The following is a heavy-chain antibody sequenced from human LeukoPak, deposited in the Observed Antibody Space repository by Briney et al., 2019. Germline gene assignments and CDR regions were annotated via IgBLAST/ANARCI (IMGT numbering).Heavy chain of an antibody. CDR3: ARKPYSSSSRGHFDY. CDR2: IYPGDSDT. Sequence: AESLKISCKCSGYIFTSYLIGWVRQMPAKGLEWMAIIYPGDSDTRYSPAFQGQVTISADKSITTAYLQWSSLKASDTAMYYCARKPYSSSSRGHFDYWGQGTLVTVSS. J-gene: IGHJ4*02. CDR1: GYIFTSYL. D-gene: IGHD6-6*01. V-gene: IGHV5-51*01.